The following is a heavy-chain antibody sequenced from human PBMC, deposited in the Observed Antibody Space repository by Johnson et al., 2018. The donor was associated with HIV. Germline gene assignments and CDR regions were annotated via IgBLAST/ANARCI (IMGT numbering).Heavy chain of an antibody. V-gene: IGHV3-20*04. J-gene: IGHJ3*02. D-gene: IGHD1-1*01. CDR1: GFDFDDYG. Sequence: VQLVESGGGVVQPGRSLRLSCAASGFDFDDYGMGWVRQVPGKGLEWVSGINWNGDSIDYLDSVKGRFTIPRDNAKNSLYLQMNSLRAEDTAVYYCAKANWNGDAFDIWGQGTMVTVSS. CDR3: AKANWNGDAFDI. CDR2: INWNGDSI.